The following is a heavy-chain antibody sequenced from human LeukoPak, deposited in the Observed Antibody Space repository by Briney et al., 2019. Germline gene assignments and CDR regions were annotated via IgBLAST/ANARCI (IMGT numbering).Heavy chain of an antibody. Sequence: SETLSLTCAVYGGSFSGYYWSWIRQPPGKGLEWIGEINHSGSTNYNPSLKSRVTISVDTSKNQFSLKLSSVTAADTAVYYCARGNYSTDCWGQGTLVTVSS. D-gene: IGHD1-7*01. CDR3: ARGNYSTDC. CDR1: GGSFSGYY. J-gene: IGHJ4*02. CDR2: INHSGST. V-gene: IGHV4-34*01.